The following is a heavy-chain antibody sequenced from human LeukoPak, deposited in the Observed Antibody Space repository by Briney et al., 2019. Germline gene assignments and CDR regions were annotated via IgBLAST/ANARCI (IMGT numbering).Heavy chain of an antibody. CDR3: SVDRTSDIVVVPAANRKNAFDI. Sequence: GGSLRLSCAASGFTFSSYSMNWVRQAPGKGLEWVSSISSSSSYIYYADSVKGRFTISRDNAKNLLYLQMNSLRAEDTAVYYCSVDRTSDIVVVPAANRKNAFDIWGQGTMVTVSS. V-gene: IGHV3-21*01. CDR1: GFTFSSYS. CDR2: ISSSSSYI. J-gene: IGHJ3*02. D-gene: IGHD2-2*01.